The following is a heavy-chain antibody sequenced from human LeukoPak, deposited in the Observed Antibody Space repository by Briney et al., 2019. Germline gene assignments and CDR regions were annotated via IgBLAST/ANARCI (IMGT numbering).Heavy chain of an antibody. D-gene: IGHD3-10*01. CDR2: ISYDGSNK. J-gene: IGHJ4*02. CDR1: GFTFSSYA. V-gene: IGHV3-30*04. CDR3: ARGPISQRVLLFIIDY. Sequence: GGSLRLSCAASGFTFSSYAMHWVRQAPGKGLEWVAVISYDGSNKYYADSVKGRFTISRDNSKNTLYLQMNSLRAEDTAVYYCARGPISQRVLLFIIDYWGQGTLVTVSS.